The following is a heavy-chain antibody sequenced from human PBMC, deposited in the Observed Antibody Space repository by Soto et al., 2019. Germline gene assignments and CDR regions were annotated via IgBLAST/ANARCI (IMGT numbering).Heavy chain of an antibody. J-gene: IGHJ5*02. V-gene: IGHV1-18*01. CDR3: ARVIPGAEAWFHP. D-gene: IGHD2-2*01. Sequence: QGQLVQSGVEGKKPGASVKVSCSASGNTFTNFGVTWVRQAPGQGLEWMGWISPYTDDPSYAQKFQGRVTMTIDTSTSTAYLDLRSLTSDDTALYYWARVIPGAEAWFHPWGQGTLVTVSS. CDR2: ISPYTDDP. CDR1: GNTFTNFG.